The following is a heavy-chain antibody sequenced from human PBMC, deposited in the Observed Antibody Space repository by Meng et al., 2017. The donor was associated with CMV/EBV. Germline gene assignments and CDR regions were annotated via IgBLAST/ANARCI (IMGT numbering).Heavy chain of an antibody. Sequence: GESLKISCAASGFTFSRYVMHWVRQAPGKGLEWVAVISYDGSNKYYADSVKGRFTISRDNSKNTLYLQMNSLRAEDTAVYYCAKLLLAAAGLDYWGQGTLVTVSS. D-gene: IGHD6-13*01. CDR2: ISYDGSNK. CDR3: AKLLLAAAGLDY. J-gene: IGHJ4*02. CDR1: GFTFSRYV. V-gene: IGHV3-30*04.